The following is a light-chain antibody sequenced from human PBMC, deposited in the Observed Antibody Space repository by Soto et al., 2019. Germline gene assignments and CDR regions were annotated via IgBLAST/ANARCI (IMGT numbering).Light chain of an antibody. V-gene: IGKV3-20*01. J-gene: IGKJ1*01. CDR3: QQYGSSPR. CDR1: QSVTSSY. CDR2: GAS. Sequence: EIVLTQFPGTLSLSPGERATLSCRASQSVTSSYLAWYQQKPGQAPRLLIYGASSRATGIPDRFSGSGSGTDFTLTISRLEPEDCAVYYCQQYGSSPRFGQGTKVEIK.